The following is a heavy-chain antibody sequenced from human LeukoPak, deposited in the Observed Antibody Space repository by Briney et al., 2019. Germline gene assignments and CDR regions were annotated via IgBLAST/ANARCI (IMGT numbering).Heavy chain of an antibody. CDR1: GFTFSSYG. J-gene: IGHJ4*02. CDR3: ASSVWFGDPYSKY. CDR2: IRYDGSNK. V-gene: IGHV3-30*02. D-gene: IGHD3-10*01. Sequence: PGGSLRLSCAASGFTFSSYGMHWLRQAPGKGLEWVAFIRYDGSNKYYADSVKGRFTISRDNSKNTLYLQMNSLRAEDTAVYYCASSVWFGDPYSKYWGQGTLVTVSS.